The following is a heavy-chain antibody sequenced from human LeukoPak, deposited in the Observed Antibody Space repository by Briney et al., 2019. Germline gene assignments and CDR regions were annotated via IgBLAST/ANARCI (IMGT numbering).Heavy chain of an antibody. D-gene: IGHD5-24*01. Sequence: PGGSLRLSCAASGFTVSSNYMSWVRQAPGKGLEWVSVIYSGGGTYYADSVKGRFTISRDNSRNTLYLQMNSLRAEDTAVYYCARDQRWLQSPLYTDYWGQGTLVTVSS. CDR1: GFTVSSNY. J-gene: IGHJ4*02. V-gene: IGHV3-53*01. CDR2: IYSGGGT. CDR3: ARDQRWLQSPLYTDY.